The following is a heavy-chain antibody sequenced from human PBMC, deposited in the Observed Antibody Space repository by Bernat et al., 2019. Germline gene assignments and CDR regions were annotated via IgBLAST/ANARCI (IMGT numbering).Heavy chain of an antibody. V-gene: IGHV1-69*02. Sequence: QVQLVQSGAEVKTPGSSVKVSCKASGGTFSNYTISWVRQAPGQGLEWMGRIIPILGIANYAQKSQGRVTITADKSTSTAYMELSSLRSEDTAVYYCARTLKLIHLWDMDVWGQGTTVTVSS. CDR1: GGTFSNYT. D-gene: IGHD5-18*01. CDR3: ARTLKLIHLWDMDV. J-gene: IGHJ6*02. CDR2: IIPILGIA.